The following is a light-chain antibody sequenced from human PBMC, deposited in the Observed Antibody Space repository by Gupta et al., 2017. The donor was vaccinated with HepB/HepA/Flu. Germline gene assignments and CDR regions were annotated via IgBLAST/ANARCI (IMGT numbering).Light chain of an antibody. CDR2: GAS. V-gene: IGKV3-20*01. CDR1: QRVSSSY. J-gene: IGKJ2*01. Sequence: EIVLTQSPGTLSLSPGERATLACRASQRVSSSYLAWYQQKPGQAPRLLIDGASSRATGIPDRFSGSGSATDFTLTISRLDPEDVAVYYCQQYGSSPYTFGQGTKLDIK. CDR3: QQYGSSPYT.